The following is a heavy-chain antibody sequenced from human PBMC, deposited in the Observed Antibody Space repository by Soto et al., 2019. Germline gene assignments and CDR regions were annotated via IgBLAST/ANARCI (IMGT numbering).Heavy chain of an antibody. CDR1: RGIFRSYA. Sequence: SGKVSHKAFRGIFRSYAISMGRQAAGQGLEWIGGSIPIFGTANYAQKFQGRVTITADESTSTAYMELSSRRSEDTAVYYGARDRGDGNNYVDFESWGQGTLVTVSS. D-gene: IGHD5-12*01. J-gene: IGHJ4*03. V-gene: IGHV1-69*13. CDR3: ARDRGDGNNYVDFES. CDR2: SIPIFGTA.